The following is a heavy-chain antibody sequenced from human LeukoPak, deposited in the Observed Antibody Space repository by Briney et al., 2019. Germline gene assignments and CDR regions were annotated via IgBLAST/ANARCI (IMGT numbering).Heavy chain of an antibody. CDR1: GFTFSSYA. D-gene: IGHD4-17*01. Sequence: PGGSLRLSCAASGFTFSSYAMSWIRQAPGKGLEWVSYISSSGSTIYYADSVKGRFTISRDNAKNSLYLQMNSLRAEDTAVYYCARDQEDYGDFPDYWGQGTLVTVSS. V-gene: IGHV3-11*01. CDR2: ISSSGSTI. CDR3: ARDQEDYGDFPDY. J-gene: IGHJ4*02.